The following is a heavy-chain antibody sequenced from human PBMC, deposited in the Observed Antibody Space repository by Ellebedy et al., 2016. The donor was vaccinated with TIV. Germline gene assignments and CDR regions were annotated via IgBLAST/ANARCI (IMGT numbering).Heavy chain of an antibody. V-gene: IGHV1-69*04. D-gene: IGHD3-22*01. CDR2: IIPILGMT. CDR1: GVTFSNYA. Sequence: SVKVSCKASGVTFSNYAISWVRQAPGQVLEWMGRIIPILGMTNYAQKFQGRVTITADISTSTAYMEMSSLRSEDTAVYYCSNYFDSSGHDAFDIWGQGTLVTVSS. CDR3: SNYFDSSGHDAFDI. J-gene: IGHJ3*02.